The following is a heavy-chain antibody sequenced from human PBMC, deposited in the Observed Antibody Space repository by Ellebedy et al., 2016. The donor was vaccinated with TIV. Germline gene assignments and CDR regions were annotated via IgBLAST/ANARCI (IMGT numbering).Heavy chain of an antibody. Sequence: GESLKISXAASGFTFSSYWMHWVRQAPGKGLVWVSRINSDGSSTSYADSVKGRFTISRDNAKNTLYLQMNSLRAEDTAVYYCATGAAESAYRPFDYWGQGTLVTVSS. CDR3: ATGAAESAYRPFDY. J-gene: IGHJ4*02. CDR1: GFTFSSYW. CDR2: INSDGSST. D-gene: IGHD6-25*01. V-gene: IGHV3-74*01.